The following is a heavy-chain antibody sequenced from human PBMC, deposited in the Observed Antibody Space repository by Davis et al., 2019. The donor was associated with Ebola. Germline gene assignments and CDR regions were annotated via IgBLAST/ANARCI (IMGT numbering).Heavy chain of an antibody. Sequence: ASVKVSCKASGYKLTSYAMNWVRQAPGQGLEWMGWINTNTGNPTYAQGFTGRFVFSLDTSISTTYLQISSLKAEDTAIYYCARDRGNFDYWGQGTLVTVSS. CDR3: ARDRGNFDY. J-gene: IGHJ4*02. CDR1: GYKLTSYA. D-gene: IGHD3-10*01. CDR2: INTNTGNP. V-gene: IGHV7-4-1*02.